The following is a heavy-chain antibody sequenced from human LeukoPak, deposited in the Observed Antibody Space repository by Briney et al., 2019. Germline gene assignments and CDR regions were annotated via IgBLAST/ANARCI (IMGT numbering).Heavy chain of an antibody. V-gene: IGHV3-21*01. CDR2: ISSSSSYI. Sequence: GGSLRLSCAASGFTFSSYSMNWVRQAPGKGLEWVSSISSSSSYIYYADSVKGRFTISRDNAKNSLYPQMNSLRAEDTAVYYCARVRSAVVVPAATDYWGQGTLVTVSS. J-gene: IGHJ4*02. CDR3: ARVRSAVVVPAATDY. CDR1: GFTFSSYS. D-gene: IGHD2-2*01.